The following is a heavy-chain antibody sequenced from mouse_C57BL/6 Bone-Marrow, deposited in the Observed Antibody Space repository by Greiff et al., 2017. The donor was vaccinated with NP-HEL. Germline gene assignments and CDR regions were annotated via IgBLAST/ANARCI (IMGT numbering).Heavy chain of an antibody. D-gene: IGHD1-1*01. V-gene: IGHV1-15*01. CDR3: TRSKVVAGRGYFDV. CDR1: GYTFTDYE. Sequence: VQLQQSGAELVRPGASVTLSCKTSGYTFTDYEMHWVKQTPVHGLEWIGAIDPETGGTAYNQKFKGKAILTADKSSSTAYMELRSLTSEDSAVYYCTRSKVVAGRGYFDVWGTGTTVTVSS. J-gene: IGHJ1*03. CDR2: IDPETGGT.